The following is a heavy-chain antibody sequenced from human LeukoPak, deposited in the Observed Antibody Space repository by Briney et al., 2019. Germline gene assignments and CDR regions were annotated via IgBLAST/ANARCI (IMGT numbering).Heavy chain of an antibody. CDR1: GYTFTGYY. CDR2: INPNSGGT. D-gene: IGHD2-15*01. V-gene: IGHV1-2*02. J-gene: IGHJ4*02. Sequence: ASVKVSCKASGYTFTGYYMHWVRQAPGQGLEWMGWINPNSGGTNYAQKFQGRVTMTRDTSISTAYMELSRLRSDDTAVYCCARGGPTLGGSEPFDYWGQGTLVTVSS. CDR3: ARGGPTLGGSEPFDY.